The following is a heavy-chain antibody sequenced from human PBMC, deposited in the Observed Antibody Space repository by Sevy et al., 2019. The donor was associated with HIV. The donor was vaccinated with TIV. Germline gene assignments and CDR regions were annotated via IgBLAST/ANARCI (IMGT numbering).Heavy chain of an antibody. D-gene: IGHD6-19*01. Sequence: GGSLRLSCAASGFTFSSFGMHWVRQAPGKGLEWVAVIWYDGSSKFYADSVKGRVTISRDNSTNTLYLQMSSLRAEDTAMYYCARVTGGSGWYVFDYWGQGTLVTVSS. J-gene: IGHJ4*02. CDR2: IWYDGSSK. CDR3: ARVTGGSGWYVFDY. CDR1: GFTFSSFG. V-gene: IGHV3-33*01.